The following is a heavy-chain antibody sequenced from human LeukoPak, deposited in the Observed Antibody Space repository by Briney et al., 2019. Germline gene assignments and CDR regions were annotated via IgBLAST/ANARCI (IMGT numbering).Heavy chain of an antibody. CDR1: GGSISSSGYY. Sequence: PSETLSLTCTASGGSISSSGYYWVWIRQPPGKGLEWIGNIYYSGSTLYNPSLQSRVTISVDTSKNQFSLKLSSVTAADTAVYYCARHVSKDYGGNSGWFDPWGQGTLVTVSS. CDR3: ARHVSKDYGGNSGWFDP. D-gene: IGHD4-23*01. V-gene: IGHV4-39*01. J-gene: IGHJ5*02. CDR2: IYYSGST.